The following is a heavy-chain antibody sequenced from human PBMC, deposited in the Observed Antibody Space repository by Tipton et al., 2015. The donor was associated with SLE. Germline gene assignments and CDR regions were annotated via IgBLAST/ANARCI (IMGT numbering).Heavy chain of an antibody. CDR2: IYTSGST. J-gene: IGHJ6*03. CDR3: ARGRVAVAQPMDV. V-gene: IGHV4-61*02. D-gene: IGHD6-19*01. Sequence: TLSLTCTVSGGSISSGSYYWSWIRQPAGKGLEWIGRIYTSGSTNYNPSLKSRVTISVDTSKNQFSLKLSSVTAADTAVYYCARGRVAVAQPMDVWGKGTTVTVSS. CDR1: GGSISSGSYY.